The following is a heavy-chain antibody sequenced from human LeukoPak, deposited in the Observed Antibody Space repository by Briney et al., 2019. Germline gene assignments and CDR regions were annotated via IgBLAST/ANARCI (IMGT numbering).Heavy chain of an antibody. CDR2: IYYSGST. D-gene: IGHD6-13*01. V-gene: IGHV4-30-4*01. CDR1: GGSISSGDYY. Sequence: SETLSLTCTVSGGSISSGDYYWGWIRQPPGKGLEWIGYIYYSGSTYYNPSLKSRVTISVDTSKNQFSLKLSSVTAADTAVYYCARDKRIAAAGTWFDPWGQGTLVTVSS. CDR3: ARDKRIAAAGTWFDP. J-gene: IGHJ5*02.